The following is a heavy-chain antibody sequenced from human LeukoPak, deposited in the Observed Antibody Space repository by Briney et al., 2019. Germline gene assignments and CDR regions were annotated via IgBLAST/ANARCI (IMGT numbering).Heavy chain of an antibody. CDR2: IYYSGST. J-gene: IGHJ4*02. Sequence: NPSETLSLTCTVSGGSISSSSYYWGWIRQPPGKGLEWIGSIYYSGSTYYNPSLKSRVTISVDTSKNQFSLKLSSVTAADTAMYYCARRGYSGYDLDYWGQGTLVTVSS. CDR3: ARRGYSGYDLDY. D-gene: IGHD5-12*01. V-gene: IGHV4-39*01. CDR1: GGSISSSSYY.